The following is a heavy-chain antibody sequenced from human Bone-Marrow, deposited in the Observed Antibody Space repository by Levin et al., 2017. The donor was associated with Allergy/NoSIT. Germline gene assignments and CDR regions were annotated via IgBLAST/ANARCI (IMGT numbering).Heavy chain of an antibody. CDR2: INPNSGGT. J-gene: IGHJ6*02. CDR1: GYTFIGYY. Sequence: VASVKVSCKASGYTFIGYYMHWVRQAPGQGLEWMGWINPNSGGTNYAQKFQGWVTMTRDTSISTVYMELSRLRSDDTAVYYCARNNYYYGMDGWGQGTTVTVSS. CDR3: ARNNYYYGMDG. D-gene: IGHD2/OR15-2a*01. V-gene: IGHV1-2*04.